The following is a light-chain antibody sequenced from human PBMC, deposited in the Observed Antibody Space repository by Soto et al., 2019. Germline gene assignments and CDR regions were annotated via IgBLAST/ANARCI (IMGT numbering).Light chain of an antibody. CDR3: QQFYDYPLT. J-gene: IGKJ4*01. V-gene: IGKV1D-13*01. CDR1: LGFGSG. Sequence: AIQLTQSPSSLSASAGDRVTITCRASLGFGSGLAWYQQKPGKPPKLLIYDASTLESGVPSRFSGSGSGTDFTLTISSLQPEDFATYYCQQFYDYPLTFGGGTRVEIK. CDR2: DAS.